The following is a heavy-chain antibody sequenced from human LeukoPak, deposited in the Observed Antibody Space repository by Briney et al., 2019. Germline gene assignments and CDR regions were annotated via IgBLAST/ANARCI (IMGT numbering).Heavy chain of an antibody. J-gene: IGHJ4*02. V-gene: IGHV4-59*01. CDR2: IYYSGST. CDR3: ARVGGYCSITSCYRGYFDY. D-gene: IGHD2-2*01. CDR1: GGSISSYY. Sequence: SETLSLTCTVSGGSISSYYWSWIRQPPGKGLEWIGYIYYSGSTNYNPSLKSRVTISVDTSKNQFSLKLSSVTAADTAVYYCARVGGYCSITSCYRGYFDYWGQGTLVTVSS.